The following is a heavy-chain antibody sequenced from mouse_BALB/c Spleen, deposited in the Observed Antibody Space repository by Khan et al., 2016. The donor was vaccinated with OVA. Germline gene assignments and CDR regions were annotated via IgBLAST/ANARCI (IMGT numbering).Heavy chain of an antibody. CDR3: TRLAYYYDSEGFAY. D-gene: IGHD1-1*01. CDR2: VSTGGSYT. Sequence: ELELVESGGDLGRPEGSLNLSCAAPGFPFSPYGMSWVRQAPDKRLEWVAPVSTGGSYTYYPDSVKGRFTISRDNAKNTLYLQMSGLRSEDTAMFYCTRLAYYYDSEGFAYWGQGTLVTVSA. V-gene: IGHV5-6*01. CDR1: GFPFSPYG. J-gene: IGHJ3*01.